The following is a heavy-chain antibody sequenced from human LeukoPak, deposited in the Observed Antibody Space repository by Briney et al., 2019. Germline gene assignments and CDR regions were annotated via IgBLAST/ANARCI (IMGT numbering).Heavy chain of an antibody. V-gene: IGHV1-69*01. J-gene: IGHJ4*02. CDR2: IIPIFGTA. CDR3: ARDSQDLYSSGWPYFDY. CDR1: GGTFSSYA. D-gene: IGHD6-19*01. Sequence: GSSVKVSCKASGGTFSSYAISWVRQAPGQGLEWMGGIIPIFGTANYAQKFQGRVTITADESTSTAYMELSSLRSEDTAVYYCARDSQDLYSSGWPYFDYWGQGTLVTVSS.